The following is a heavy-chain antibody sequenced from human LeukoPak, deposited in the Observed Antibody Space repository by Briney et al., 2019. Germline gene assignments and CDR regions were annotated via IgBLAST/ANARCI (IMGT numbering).Heavy chain of an antibody. CDR3: AREAYDVLTSDWFDP. CDR1: GGSISSGSYY. V-gene: IGHV4-61*02. D-gene: IGHD3-9*01. CDR2: IYTSGST. J-gene: IGHJ5*02. Sequence: SETLSLTCTVSGGSISSGSYYWSWIRQPAGKGLEWIGRIYTSGSTNYNPSLKSRVTISVDTSKNQFSLKLSSVTAADTAVYYCAREAYDVLTSDWFDPWGQGTLVTVSS.